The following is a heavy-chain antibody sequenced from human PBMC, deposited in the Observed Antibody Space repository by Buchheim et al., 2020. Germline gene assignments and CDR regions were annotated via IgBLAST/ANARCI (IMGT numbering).Heavy chain of an antibody. D-gene: IGHD5-18*01. V-gene: IGHV4-39*07. Sequence: QLQLQESGPGLVKPSETLSLTCTVSGGSVSSSSYYWGWIRQPPGKGLEWIGNIYSTGSTYYNPSLKSRVTISLGTSKNQFSLRLTSVTAADTAVYYCARDGDNYGNYFYYGMDVWGQGT. J-gene: IGHJ6*02. CDR3: ARDGDNYGNYFYYGMDV. CDR2: IYSTGST. CDR1: GGSVSSSSYY.